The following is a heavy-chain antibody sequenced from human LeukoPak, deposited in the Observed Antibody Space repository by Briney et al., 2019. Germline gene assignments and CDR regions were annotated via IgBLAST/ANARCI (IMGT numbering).Heavy chain of an antibody. J-gene: IGHJ6*04. V-gene: IGHV3-48*04. CDR3: ARWSMVRGVRWDV. CDR1: GFTFSTYG. Sequence: GGSLRLSCAASGFTFSTYGMNWVRQAPGKGLEWVSYISSSGSTIYYADSVKGRFTISRDNAKNSLYLQMNSLRAEDTAVYYCARWSMVRGVRWDVWGKGTTVTISS. D-gene: IGHD3-10*01. CDR2: ISSSGSTI.